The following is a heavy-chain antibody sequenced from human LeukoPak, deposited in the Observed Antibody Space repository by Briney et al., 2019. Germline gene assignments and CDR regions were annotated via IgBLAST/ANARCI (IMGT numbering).Heavy chain of an antibody. J-gene: IGHJ6*03. D-gene: IGHD3-10*01. CDR1: GYTFTGYY. CDR2: INPNSGGT. Sequence: ASVKVSCKASGYTFTGYYMHWVRQAPGQGLEWMGWINPNSGGTNYAQKFQGRVTMTRDTSISTAYMELSRLRSDDTAVYYCARDLHYGSGYYYYYYMDVWGKGTTVTISS. CDR3: ARDLHYGSGYYYYYYMDV. V-gene: IGHV1-2*02.